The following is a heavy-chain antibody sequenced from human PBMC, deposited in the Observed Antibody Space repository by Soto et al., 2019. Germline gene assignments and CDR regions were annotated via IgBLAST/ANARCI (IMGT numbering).Heavy chain of an antibody. V-gene: IGHV3-11*04. D-gene: IGHD3-16*01. CDR3: AREGECTDV. CDR1: GFTFSAYY. CDR2: ISSSGNTG. J-gene: IGHJ6*02. Sequence: PGGSLRLSCAASGFTFSAYYMSWIRQAPGKGLVWISYISSSGNTGNYADSVKGRFTVSRDNAKNSLYLQMNSLRAEDTAVYYCAREGECTDVWGQGTTVTVSS.